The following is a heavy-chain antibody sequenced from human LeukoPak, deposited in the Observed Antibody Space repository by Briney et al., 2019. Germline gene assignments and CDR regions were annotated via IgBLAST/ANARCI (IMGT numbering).Heavy chain of an antibody. Sequence: PSETLSLTCTVSGGSISSYYWSWIRQPPGKGLEWIGYIYYSGSTNYNPSLKSRVTISVDTSKNQFSLKLSSVTAADTAVYYCARGRKEQLGQYNWFDPWGQGTLVTVSS. J-gene: IGHJ5*02. V-gene: IGHV4-59*01. CDR2: IYYSGST. D-gene: IGHD6-13*01. CDR1: GGSISSYY. CDR3: ARGRKEQLGQYNWFDP.